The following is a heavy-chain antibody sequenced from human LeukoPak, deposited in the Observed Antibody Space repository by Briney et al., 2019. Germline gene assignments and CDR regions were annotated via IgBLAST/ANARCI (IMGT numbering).Heavy chain of an antibody. V-gene: IGHV3-21*01. CDR1: GFTFGSYS. CDR3: ARDPKGGIRHDDY. J-gene: IGHJ4*02. CDR2: ISSSSSYI. D-gene: IGHD3-16*01. Sequence: GGSLRLSCAASGFTFGSYSMNWVRQAPGKGLEWVSSISSSSSYIYYADSVKGRFTISRDNAKNSLYLQMNSLRAEDTAVYYCARDPKGGIRHDDYWGQGTLVTVSS.